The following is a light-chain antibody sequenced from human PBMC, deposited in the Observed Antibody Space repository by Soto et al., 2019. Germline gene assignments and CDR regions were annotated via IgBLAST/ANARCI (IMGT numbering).Light chain of an antibody. CDR3: GSYTTSNTMI. V-gene: IGLV2-14*01. Sequence: QPASVSGSPGQSITISCAGTSSDVGAYNYVSWFQQHPGKVPKLIIYDVSDRPSGVSDRFSGSKSGNTASLTISGLQAEDEADYYCGSYTTSNTMIFGGGTKLTVL. J-gene: IGLJ2*01. CDR1: SSDVGAYNY. CDR2: DVS.